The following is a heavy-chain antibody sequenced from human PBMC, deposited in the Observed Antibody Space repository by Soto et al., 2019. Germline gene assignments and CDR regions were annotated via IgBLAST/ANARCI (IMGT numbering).Heavy chain of an antibody. CDR1: GFSLSTHGVA. CDR2: VYWDNDV. Sequence: SGPTLVNPTQTLTLTCACSGFSLSTHGVAVGWFRQPPGKALEWLAIVYWDNDVRYSPSLKNRLTVAKDSSNNQAVLVVTNMDPVDTATYYCAHRGYPSGSYSGRLFDYCGQGALVTVSS. J-gene: IGHJ4*02. CDR3: AHRGYPSGSYSGRLFDY. D-gene: IGHD3-10*01. V-gene: IGHV2-5*02.